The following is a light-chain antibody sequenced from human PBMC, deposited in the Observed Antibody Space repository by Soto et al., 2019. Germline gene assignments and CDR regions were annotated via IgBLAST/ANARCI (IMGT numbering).Light chain of an antibody. CDR3: QQDSSSPLT. Sequence: EIVMTQSPGTLSVSPGERATLSCRASQSVSSNLAWYQQKPGQAPSLLIYGAFTRATGIPARFSGTGSGTEFTLTIRRLEPEDFAVYYCQQDSSSPLTFGGGTKVDIK. CDR2: GAF. J-gene: IGKJ4*01. V-gene: IGKV3-15*01. CDR1: QSVSSN.